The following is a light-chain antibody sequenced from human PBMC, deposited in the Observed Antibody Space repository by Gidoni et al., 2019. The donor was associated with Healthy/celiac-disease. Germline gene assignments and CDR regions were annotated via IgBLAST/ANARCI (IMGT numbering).Light chain of an antibody. V-gene: IGKV2-28*01. CDR1: QSLLHSNGYIY. J-gene: IGKJ2*01. CDR2: LGS. CDR3: MQALQTPLYT. Sequence: EIVMTKSPLSLPVTPGEPASISCRSSQSLLHSNGYIYLDCYLQKPGQSPQLLIYLGSNRAAWVPDRFSCSGSGTDFTLKISRVEAEDVGVYYCMQALQTPLYTFGQGTKLEIK.